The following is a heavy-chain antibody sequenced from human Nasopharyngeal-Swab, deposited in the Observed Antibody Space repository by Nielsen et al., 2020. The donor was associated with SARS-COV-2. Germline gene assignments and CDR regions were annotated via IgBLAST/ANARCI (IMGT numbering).Heavy chain of an antibody. CDR2: IYTSGST. Sequence: SETLSLTCTVSGGSISSYYWSWIRQPAGKGLEWIGRIYTSGSTNYNPSLKSRVTMSVDTSKNQFSLKLSSVTAADTAVYYCARGTYYYDSSGPAFDYWGQGTLVTVFS. J-gene: IGHJ4*02. V-gene: IGHV4-4*07. D-gene: IGHD3-22*01. CDR1: GGSISSYY. CDR3: ARGTYYYDSSGPAFDY.